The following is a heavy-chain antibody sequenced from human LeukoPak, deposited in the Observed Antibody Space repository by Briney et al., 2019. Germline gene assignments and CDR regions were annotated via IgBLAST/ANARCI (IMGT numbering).Heavy chain of an antibody. D-gene: IGHD3-3*01. CDR1: GFTFSSYS. CDR2: IRSSSSYI. J-gene: IGHJ3*02. Sequence: GGSLRLSCAASGFTFSSYSMNWVRQAPGKGLEWVSSIRSSSSYIYYADSVKGRFTISRDNAKNSLYLQMNSLRAEDTAVYYCARDPELRFLEWLLKGAFDIWGQGTMVTVSS. CDR3: ARDPELRFLEWLLKGAFDI. V-gene: IGHV3-21*01.